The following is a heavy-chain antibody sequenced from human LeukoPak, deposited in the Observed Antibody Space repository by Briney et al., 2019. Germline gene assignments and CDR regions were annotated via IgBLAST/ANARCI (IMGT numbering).Heavy chain of an antibody. CDR3: ARLGGYSGSYPD. J-gene: IGHJ4*02. CDR1: GYTFTSYD. V-gene: IGHV1-8*01. CDR2: MNPNSGNT. Sequence: ASVKVSCKASGYTFTSYDINWVRQATGQGLEWMGWMNPNSGNTGYAQKFQGRVTMTRNTSISTAYMELSSLRSEDTAVYYCARLGGYSGSYPDWGQGTLVTVSS. D-gene: IGHD1-26*01.